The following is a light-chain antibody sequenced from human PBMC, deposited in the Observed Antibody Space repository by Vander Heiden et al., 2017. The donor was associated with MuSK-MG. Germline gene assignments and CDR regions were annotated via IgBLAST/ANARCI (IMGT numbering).Light chain of an antibody. CDR1: RSDGGGYNY. Sequence: QSALTQPASVSGSPGQSITISCPGTRSDGGGYNYVSWYQQHPVKAPKLMIYDVSNRPSGVANRFSGSKSGNTASLTTSGLQAEDEADYYCSSETSSSTHVVFGGGTKLTVL. CDR3: SSETSSSTHVV. V-gene: IGLV2-14*01. CDR2: DVS. J-gene: IGLJ2*01.